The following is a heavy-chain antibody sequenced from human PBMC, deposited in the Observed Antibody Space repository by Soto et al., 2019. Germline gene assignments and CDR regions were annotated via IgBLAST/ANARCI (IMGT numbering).Heavy chain of an antibody. CDR1: GFTFSSYG. CDR2: ISYDGSNK. CDR3: AQGGYGMDV. V-gene: IGHV3-30*18. J-gene: IGHJ6*02. Sequence: PAGSLGISCAASGFTFSSYGMHWVRKAPGKGLEWVAVISYDGSNKYYADSVKGRFTISRDNSKNTLYLQMNSLRAVDTAVYYCAQGGYGMDVWGQGTTVTVSS.